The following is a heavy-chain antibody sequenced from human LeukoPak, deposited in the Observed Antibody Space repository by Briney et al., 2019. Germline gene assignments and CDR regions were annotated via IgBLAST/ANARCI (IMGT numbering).Heavy chain of an antibody. J-gene: IGHJ4*02. CDR3: ATFPIDSSGWYGGEENFDY. D-gene: IGHD6-19*01. Sequence: GRSLRLSCAASGFIFSSYAMHWVRQAPGKGLEWVAAISYDGNNKFYADSVKGRFPISRDNSKNTLYLQMNSLRPEDTAVYYCATFPIDSSGWYGGEENFDYWGQGTLVTVSS. CDR2: ISYDGNNK. V-gene: IGHV3-30-3*01. CDR1: GFIFSSYA.